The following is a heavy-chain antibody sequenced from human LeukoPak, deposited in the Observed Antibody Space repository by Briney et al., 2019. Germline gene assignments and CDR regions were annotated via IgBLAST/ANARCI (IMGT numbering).Heavy chain of an antibody. Sequence: SETLSLTCTVSGGSISSYYWSWIRQPPGKGLEWVGDIYYSGSTNYNAALKSRLTISVDTSKNQFSLKLTSIHGADTAVYYCARDSSGYYPDYWGQGTLVTVSS. D-gene: IGHD3-3*01. CDR3: ARDSSGYYPDY. CDR2: IYYSGST. V-gene: IGHV4-59*01. J-gene: IGHJ4*02. CDR1: GGSISSYY.